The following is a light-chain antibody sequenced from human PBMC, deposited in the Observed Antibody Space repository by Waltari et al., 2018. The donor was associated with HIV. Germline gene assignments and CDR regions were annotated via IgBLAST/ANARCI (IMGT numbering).Light chain of an antibody. CDR2: EDS. CDR3: YSTDSSGNHVV. CDR1: ALPNKY. Sequence: SYELTQPPSVSVSRGQTDRITRSGDALPNKYAYLYQQTSGQAPVLVIYEDSKRPSGIPERFSGSSSGTMATLTISGAQVEDEADYYCYSTDSSGNHVVFGGGTKLTVL. J-gene: IGLJ2*01. V-gene: IGLV3-10*01.